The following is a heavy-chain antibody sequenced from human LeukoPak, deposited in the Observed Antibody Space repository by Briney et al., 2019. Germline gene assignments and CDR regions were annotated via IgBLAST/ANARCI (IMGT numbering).Heavy chain of an antibody. D-gene: IGHD6-13*01. V-gene: IGHV4-39*07. J-gene: IGHJ4*02. CDR3: ARGVPGHGRSWGGFDY. CDR1: GGSISSSSYY. CDR2: IYYSGST. Sequence: SETLSLTCTVSGGSISSSSYYWGWIRQPPEKGLEWIGSIYYSGSTYYNPSLKSRVTISVDMSKNQFSLKLSSVTAADTAVYYCARGVPGHGRSWGGFDYWGQGTLVTVSS.